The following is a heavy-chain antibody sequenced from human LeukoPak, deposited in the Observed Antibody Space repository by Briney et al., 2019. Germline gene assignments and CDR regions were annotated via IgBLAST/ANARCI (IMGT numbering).Heavy chain of an antibody. Sequence: GGSLRLSCAASGFTFSSYAMSWVRQAPGKGLEWVSGISGSGGSTYYADSVKGRFTISRDNSKSTLYMQMNSLRAEDTAVYYCAKVSGYGVASTGFDYWGQGTLVTVSS. CDR2: ISGSGGST. CDR3: AKVSGYGVASTGFDY. J-gene: IGHJ4*02. CDR1: GFTFSSYA. V-gene: IGHV3-23*01. D-gene: IGHD6-19*01.